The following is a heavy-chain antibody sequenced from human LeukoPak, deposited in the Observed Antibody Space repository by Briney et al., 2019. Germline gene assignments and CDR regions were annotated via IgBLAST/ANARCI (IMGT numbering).Heavy chain of an antibody. D-gene: IGHD3-10*01. CDR1: GGSISSYY. Sequence: SETLSLTCTVSGGSISSYYWSWIRQPPGKGLEWIGYIYYSGSTNYNPSLKSRVTMSVDTSKNQFSLKLSSVTAADTAVYYCARSRGYYYGSGSYYPPQDYYYYYMDVWGKGTTVTISS. CDR3: ARSRGYYYGSGSYYPPQDYYYYYMDV. V-gene: IGHV4-59*12. J-gene: IGHJ6*03. CDR2: IYYSGST.